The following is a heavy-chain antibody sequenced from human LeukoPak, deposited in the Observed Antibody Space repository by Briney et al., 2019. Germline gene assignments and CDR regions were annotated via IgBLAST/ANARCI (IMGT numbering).Heavy chain of an antibody. Sequence: GETLRLSCAASGFTFSSYGMHWVRQAPGKGLEWVAFIRYDGSNKYYADSVKGRFTISRDNSKNTLYLQMNSLRPEDTAVYYCAKDSKRWKTYYYEAGSYYFDYWGQGTRVTVSS. D-gene: IGHD3-10*01. CDR1: GFTFSSYG. CDR3: AKDSKRWKTYYYEAGSYYFDY. V-gene: IGHV3-30*02. J-gene: IGHJ4*02. CDR2: IRYDGSNK.